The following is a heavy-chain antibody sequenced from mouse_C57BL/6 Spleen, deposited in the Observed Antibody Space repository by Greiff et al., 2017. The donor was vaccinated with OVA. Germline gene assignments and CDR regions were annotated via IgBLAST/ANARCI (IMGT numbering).Heavy chain of an antibody. CDR1: GYTFTDYE. CDR2: IDPETGGT. D-gene: IGHD1-1*01. Sequence: HVQLQQSGAELVRPGASVTLSCKASGYTFTDYEMHWVKQTPVHGLEWIGAIDPETGGTAYNQKFKGKAILTADKSSSTAYMELRSLTSEDSAVYYCTTYYGREIDYWGQGTTLTVSS. CDR3: TTYYGREIDY. J-gene: IGHJ2*01. V-gene: IGHV1-15*01.